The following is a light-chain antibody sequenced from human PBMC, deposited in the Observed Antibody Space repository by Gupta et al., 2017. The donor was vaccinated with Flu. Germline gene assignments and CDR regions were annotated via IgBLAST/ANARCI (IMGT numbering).Light chain of an antibody. Sequence: DIVLTQSPATLSLSPGERATLACRASQSVSSYLAWYQQKPGQAPRLLIYDASNRATGIPARFSGSGGTDFTLTISSLEPEDFAVYYCQQRSNWPGTFGGGTKVEIK. CDR2: DAS. CDR1: QSVSSY. J-gene: IGKJ4*01. V-gene: IGKV3-11*01. CDR3: QQRSNWPGT.